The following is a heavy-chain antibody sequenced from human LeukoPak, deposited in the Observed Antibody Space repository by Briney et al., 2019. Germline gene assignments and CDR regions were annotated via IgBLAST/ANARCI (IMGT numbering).Heavy chain of an antibody. CDR1: GFPFDDYA. D-gene: IGHD5-12*01. CDR2: ISWNSGSI. V-gene: IGHV3-9*01. J-gene: IGHJ4*02. CDR3: AKASLSGYDSNIDY. Sequence: GRSLRLSCAASGFPFDDYAMHWVRQAPGKGLEWVSGISWNSGSIGYADSVKGRFTISRDNAKNSLYLQMNSLRAEDTALYYCAKASLSGYDSNIDYWGQGTLVTVSS.